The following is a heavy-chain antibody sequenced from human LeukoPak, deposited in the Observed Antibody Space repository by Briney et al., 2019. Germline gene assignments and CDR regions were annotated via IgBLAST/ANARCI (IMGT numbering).Heavy chain of an antibody. J-gene: IGHJ3*02. CDR2: ISAYNGNT. D-gene: IGHD1-14*01. Sequence: GASGKVSCKASGYTFTNYGITWVRQAPGQGLEWMGWISAYNGNTNYAQKLQGRVTMTTDTSTSTAYMELRSLRSDDTAVYYCARDNPREAFDIWGQGTMVTVSS. CDR1: GYTFTNYG. V-gene: IGHV1-18*01. CDR3: ARDNPREAFDI.